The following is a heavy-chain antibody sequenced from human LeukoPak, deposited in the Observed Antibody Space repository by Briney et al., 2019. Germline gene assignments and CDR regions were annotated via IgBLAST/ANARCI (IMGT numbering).Heavy chain of an antibody. CDR1: GGSISSHY. D-gene: IGHD3-3*01. J-gene: IGHJ4*02. V-gene: IGHV4-59*11. CDR3: ARGGIFGVVIAWFDY. Sequence: SETLSLTCPVSGGSISSHYWAWIRQPQGKGLEWIGYIHYSGSTNYNPSLKSRITISADTSKNQFSLKLSSVTAADTAMYYCARGGIFGVVIAWFDYWGQGTLVTVSS. CDR2: IHYSGST.